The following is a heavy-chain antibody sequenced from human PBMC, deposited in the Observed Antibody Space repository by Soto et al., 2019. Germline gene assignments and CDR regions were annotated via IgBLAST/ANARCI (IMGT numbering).Heavy chain of an antibody. V-gene: IGHV1-46*03. Sequence: ASVKVSCKASGYTFTSYYMHWVRQAPGQGLEWMGIINPSGGSTSYAQKFQGRVTMTRDTSTSTVYMELSSLRSEDTAVYYCARGEQGYCSSTSCYEAYYYYMDVWGKGTTVTVSS. J-gene: IGHJ6*03. D-gene: IGHD2-2*01. CDR1: GYTFTSYY. CDR3: ARGEQGYCSSTSCYEAYYYYMDV. CDR2: INPSGGST.